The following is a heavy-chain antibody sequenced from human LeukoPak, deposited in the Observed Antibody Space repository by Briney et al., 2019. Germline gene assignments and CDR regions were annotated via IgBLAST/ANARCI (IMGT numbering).Heavy chain of an antibody. CDR1: GASISSYY. Sequence: SETLSLTCTVSGASISSYYWSWIRQPPGKGLEWIGYIYYSGSTNYNPSLKSRVTISVDTSKNQFSLKLTSVTAADTAVYYCARGAGWYNYWGQGTLVTVSS. CDR3: ARGAGWYNY. V-gene: IGHV4-59*08. D-gene: IGHD6-19*01. CDR2: IYYSGST. J-gene: IGHJ4*02.